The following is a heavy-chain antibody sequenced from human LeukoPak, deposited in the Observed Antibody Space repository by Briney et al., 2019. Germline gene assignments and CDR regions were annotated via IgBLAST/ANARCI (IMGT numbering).Heavy chain of an antibody. CDR3: AREPLGCGGDCHFDF. V-gene: IGHV1-69*05. Sequence: SSKVFCNTSAGTISSFSFSWMGRDLGQEVEGMGRIIPIYNPVDYAQRFLGRVTISTDESTNTVYMELSRLRHEDTAVYYCAREPLGCGGDCHFDFWGQGTLVTVSS. D-gene: IGHD2-21*02. J-gene: IGHJ4*02. CDR1: AGTISSFS. CDR2: IIPIYNPV.